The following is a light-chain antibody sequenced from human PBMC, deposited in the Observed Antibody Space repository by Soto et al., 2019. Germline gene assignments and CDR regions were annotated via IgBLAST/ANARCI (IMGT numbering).Light chain of an antibody. J-gene: IGKJ2*01. Sequence: DIVMTQSPLSLPVTPGEPASISCRSSQSLLHSNGYNFLDRYLQKPGQSPQLLIHLGSNRASGVPDRFSVSGSGTDFTLKISRVEAEDVGVYYCMQALQTPPYTFGQGTKVEIK. CDR3: MQALQTPPYT. V-gene: IGKV2-28*01. CDR2: LGS. CDR1: QSLLHSNGYNF.